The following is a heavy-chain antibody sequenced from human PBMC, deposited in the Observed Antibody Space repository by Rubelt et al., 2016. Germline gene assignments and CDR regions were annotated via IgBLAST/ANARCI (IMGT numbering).Heavy chain of an antibody. V-gene: IGHV4-34*01. CDR1: GGSFSGYY. CDR3: ARGWSIAALDY. J-gene: IGHJ4*02. Sequence: GAGLLKPSETLSLTCAVYGGSFSGYYWSWIRQPPGKGLEWIGEINHSGSTNYNPSLKSRVTISVDTSKNQFSLKLSSVTAADTAVYYCARGWSIAALDYWGQGTLVTVSS. D-gene: IGHD6-6*01. CDR2: INHSGST.